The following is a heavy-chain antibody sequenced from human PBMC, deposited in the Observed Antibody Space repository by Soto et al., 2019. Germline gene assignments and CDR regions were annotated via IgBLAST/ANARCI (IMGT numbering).Heavy chain of an antibody. D-gene: IGHD2-2*01. CDR3: ARDHEVPAAFYYYYYYMDV. J-gene: IGHJ6*03. CDR1: GFTFSSYS. V-gene: IGHV3-21*01. Sequence: GGSLRLSCAASGFTFSSYSMNWVRQAPGKGLEWVSSISSSSSYIYYADSVKGRFTISRDNAKNSLYLQMNSLRAEDTAVYYCARDHEVPAAFYYYYYYMDVWGKGTTVTVSS. CDR2: ISSSSSYI.